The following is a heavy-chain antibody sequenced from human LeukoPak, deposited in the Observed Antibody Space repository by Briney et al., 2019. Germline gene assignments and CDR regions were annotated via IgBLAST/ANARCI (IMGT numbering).Heavy chain of an antibody. D-gene: IGHD4-11*01. Sequence: SVKVSCKASGGTFSSYAISWVRQAPGQGLEWMGGIIPIFGTANYAQKFQGRVTMTEDTSTDTAYMELSSLRSEDTAVYYCATGPSYSNFYYGMDVWGQGTTVTVSS. CDR3: ATGPSYSNFYYGMDV. CDR2: IIPIFGTA. CDR1: GGTFSSYA. J-gene: IGHJ6*02. V-gene: IGHV1-69*06.